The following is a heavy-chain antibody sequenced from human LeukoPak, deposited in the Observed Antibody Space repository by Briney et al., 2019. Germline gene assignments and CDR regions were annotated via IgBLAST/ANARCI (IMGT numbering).Heavy chain of an antibody. Sequence: SETLSLTCTVSGYSISSGYYWGWIRQPPGKGLEWIGDINHSGSTNYKPSPKSRVTISVATSKTQFSLKLSSVTAADTAVYYCARVSYGDTAMFDYWGQGTLVTVSS. CDR1: GYSISSGYY. CDR3: ARVSYGDTAMFDY. CDR2: INHSGST. D-gene: IGHD5-18*01. V-gene: IGHV4-38-2*02. J-gene: IGHJ4*02.